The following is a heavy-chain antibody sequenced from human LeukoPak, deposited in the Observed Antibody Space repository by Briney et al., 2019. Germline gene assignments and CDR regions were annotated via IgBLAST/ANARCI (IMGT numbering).Heavy chain of an antibody. CDR3: ARDLVKGYSSGRYFDC. CDR1: GFTFSSYS. Sequence: PGGSLRLSCAASGFTFSSYSMNWVRQAPGKGLEWVSSISSSSSYICYADSVKGRFTISRDNAKNSLYLQMNSLRAEDTAVYYCARDLVKGYSSGRYFDCWGQGTLVTVSS. V-gene: IGHV3-21*01. J-gene: IGHJ4*02. D-gene: IGHD6-19*01. CDR2: ISSSSSYI.